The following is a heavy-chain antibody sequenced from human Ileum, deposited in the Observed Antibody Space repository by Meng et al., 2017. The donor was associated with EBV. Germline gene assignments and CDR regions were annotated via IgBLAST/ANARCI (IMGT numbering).Heavy chain of an antibody. V-gene: IGHV4-4*02. Sequence: QLIGAGPALVKPSGTLALTCADSGGSISSSNGWSWVRQAPGKGLEWIGEIHHTESTNYNPSLKSRVTISVDKSKNQFSLKLSSVTAADTAVYYCARESYSDSSGYYSLDYWGQGSLVTVSS. J-gene: IGHJ4*02. CDR2: IHHTEST. CDR3: ARESYSDSSGYYSLDY. CDR1: GGSISSSNG. D-gene: IGHD3-22*01.